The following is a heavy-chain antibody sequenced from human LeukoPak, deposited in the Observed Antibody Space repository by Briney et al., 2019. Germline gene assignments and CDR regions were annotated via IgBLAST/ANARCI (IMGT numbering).Heavy chain of an antibody. D-gene: IGHD5-24*01. CDR2: ISAYNGNT. J-gene: IGHJ4*02. CDR1: GYTFTSYG. CDR3: ARDPFAGGMATLYFDY. V-gene: IGHV1-18*01. Sequence: ASVKVSCKASGYTFTSYGISWVRQAPGQGLEWMGWISAYNGNTNYAQKLQGRVTMTTDTSTSTAYMELRSLRSDDTAVYYCARDPFAGGMATLYFDYWGQGTLVTVSS.